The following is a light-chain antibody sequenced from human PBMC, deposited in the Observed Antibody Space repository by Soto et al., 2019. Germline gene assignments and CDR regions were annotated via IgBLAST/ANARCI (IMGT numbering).Light chain of an antibody. CDR3: QQYNDNWT. Sequence: DIQMTQSPSTLSASVGDRVTITCRASQSISSWLAWYQQKPGKAPKLLTYKASSLESGVPSRFSGSGSGTEFTLAISSLQLDDSATYYCQQYNDNWTFGQGTKV. J-gene: IGKJ1*01. CDR2: KAS. CDR1: QSISSW. V-gene: IGKV1-5*03.